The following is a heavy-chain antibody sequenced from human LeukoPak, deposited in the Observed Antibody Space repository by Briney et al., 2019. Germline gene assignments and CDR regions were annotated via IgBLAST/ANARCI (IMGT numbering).Heavy chain of an antibody. CDR3: ARDIDPGYSYGYWDY. J-gene: IGHJ4*02. CDR1: GFTFSSYG. D-gene: IGHD5-18*01. V-gene: IGHV3-33*01. CDR2: MWYDGSSQ. Sequence: PGRSLRLSCAASGFTFSSYGMHWVRQAPGKGLEWVAVMWYDGSSQYYADSVKGRFTIPRDSSKNTLYLQMNSLRAEDTALYYCARDIDPGYSYGYWDYWGQGSLVTVSS.